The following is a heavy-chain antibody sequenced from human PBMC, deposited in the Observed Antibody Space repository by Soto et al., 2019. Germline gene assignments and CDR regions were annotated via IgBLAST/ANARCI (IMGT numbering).Heavy chain of an antibody. Sequence: QVQLVESGGGVVQPGRSLRLSCAASGFTFSSYGMHWVRQAPGKGLEWVAVISYDGSNKYYADSVKGRFTISRDNSKNMLYLQMNSLRAEDTAVYYCAKGAITMIVEWYFDLWGRGTLVTVSS. CDR1: GFTFSSYG. J-gene: IGHJ2*01. CDR2: ISYDGSNK. V-gene: IGHV3-30*18. CDR3: AKGAITMIVEWYFDL. D-gene: IGHD3-22*01.